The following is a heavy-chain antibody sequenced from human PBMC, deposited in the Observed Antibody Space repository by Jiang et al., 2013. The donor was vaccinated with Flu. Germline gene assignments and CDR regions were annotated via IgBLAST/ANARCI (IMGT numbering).Heavy chain of an antibody. Sequence: GPGLVKPSETLSLTCTVSSGSISSHYWSWIRQPPGKGLEWIGYIHNSGTTNYNPSLKSRVTISIDTSTNQFSLKLISVTAPDTAVYYCARSYCGDDCYSMFGYSYYGMDVWGQGTTVTVSS. CDR3: ARSYCGDDCYSMFGYSYYGMDV. CDR2: IHNSGTT. J-gene: IGHJ6*02. CDR1: SGSISSHY. D-gene: IGHD2-21*02. V-gene: IGHV4-59*08.